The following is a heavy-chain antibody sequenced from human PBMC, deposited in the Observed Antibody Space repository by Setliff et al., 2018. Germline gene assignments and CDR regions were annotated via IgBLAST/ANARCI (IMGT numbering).Heavy chain of an antibody. V-gene: IGHV5-51*01. CDR2: IYPGDSHT. Sequence: GESLKISCKGSGYSFSDFWIGWVRQMPGKGLEWMGIIYPGDSHTRYSPSFQGQVTMPADKSINTAYLQWSNLKASDTAVYYCARRGERFFNWFDPWGQGTLVTVSS. D-gene: IGHD2-21*01. CDR1: GYSFSDFW. J-gene: IGHJ5*02. CDR3: ARRGERFFNWFDP.